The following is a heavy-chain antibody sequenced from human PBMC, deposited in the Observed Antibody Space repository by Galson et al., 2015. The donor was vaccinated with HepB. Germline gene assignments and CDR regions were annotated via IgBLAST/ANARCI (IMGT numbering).Heavy chain of an antibody. D-gene: IGHD2/OR15-2a*01. J-gene: IGHJ5*02. CDR1: GGSISSTSYY. CDR3: ARGRYLSTSSSIYWFDP. CDR2: IYYSGTT. V-gene: IGHV4-39*01. Sequence: ETLSLTCTVSGGSISSTSYYWGWSRQPPGKGLEYIGSIYYSGTTYYNPSLKSRVTISVDTSKNQFSLKLSSVTAADTAVYYCARGRYLSTSSSIYWFDPWGQGIQVSVSS.